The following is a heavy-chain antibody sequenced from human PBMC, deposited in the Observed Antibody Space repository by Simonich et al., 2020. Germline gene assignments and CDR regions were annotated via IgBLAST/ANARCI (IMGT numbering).Heavy chain of an antibody. J-gene: IGHJ4*02. CDR2: GDPEDGET. CDR1: GYTFTDYY. CDR3: ATDTYSSSWYGGGVY. D-gene: IGHD6-13*01. Sequence: EVQLVQSGAEVKKPGATVKISCKVSGYTFTDYYMHWVQQAPGKGLEWMGIGDPEDGETRYAGKFQGRVTITADTSTDTAYMELSSLRSEDTAVYYCATDTYSSSWYGGGVYWGQGTLVTVSS. V-gene: IGHV1-69-2*01.